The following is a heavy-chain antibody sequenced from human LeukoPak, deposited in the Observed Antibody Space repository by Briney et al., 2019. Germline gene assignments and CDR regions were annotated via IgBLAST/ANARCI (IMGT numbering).Heavy chain of an antibody. Sequence: SQTLSLTCTVSGASISDAAYYWSWIRQHPGEGLEWIGYIYYSGSTSYNPSLKSRVTISVDTSKNHFSLKLTPVTAADTAVYYCARESSCDTTSCLAPTDWFDPWGQGTLVTVSS. D-gene: IGHD2-2*01. J-gene: IGHJ5*02. CDR3: ARESSCDTTSCLAPTDWFDP. CDR2: IYYSGST. V-gene: IGHV4-31*03. CDR1: GASISDAAYY.